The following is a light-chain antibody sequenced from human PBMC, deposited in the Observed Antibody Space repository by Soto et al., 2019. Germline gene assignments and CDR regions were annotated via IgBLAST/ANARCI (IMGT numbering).Light chain of an antibody. CDR3: SSYTSSTAYV. V-gene: IGLV2-14*01. CDR1: GSDISAYNY. CDR2: EVS. J-gene: IGLJ1*01. Sequence: QSALTPPASVSGSPGQSITISCTGTGSDISAYNYVSWYQQHPGKAPKLMVYEVSNRPSGVSNRFSGSKSGNTASLTISGLQAEDEADYYCSSYTSSTAYVFGTGTKATVL.